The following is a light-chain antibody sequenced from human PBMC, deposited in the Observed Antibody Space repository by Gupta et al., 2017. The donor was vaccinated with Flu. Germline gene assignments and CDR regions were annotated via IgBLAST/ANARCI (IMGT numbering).Light chain of an antibody. J-gene: IGKJ4*01. CDR2: LGS. CDR1: QSLLHSDGHNY. CDR3: MQALQTPLT. Sequence: DIVMTQSPLSLPVTPGEPASISCRSSQSLLHSDGHNYLDWYVQKPGQSPHLLIFLGSNRASGVPARFSGSGSGTDFILKISRVEAEDVGVYYCMQALQTPLTFGGGTKVEIK. V-gene: IGKV2-28*01.